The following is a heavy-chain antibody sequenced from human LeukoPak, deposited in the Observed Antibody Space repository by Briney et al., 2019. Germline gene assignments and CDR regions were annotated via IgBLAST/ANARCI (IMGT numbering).Heavy chain of an antibody. CDR1: GYIFTGYY. D-gene: IGHD3-16*01. Sequence: ASVKVSCKASGYIFTGYYMHWVRQAPGQGLEWMGWINPNSGDTNYAQKFQGRVTMTRDTSISTAYMELSRLRSDDAAVYYCARVRYRLAETYIDYWGQGTLATVSS. J-gene: IGHJ4*02. CDR3: ARVRYRLAETYIDY. V-gene: IGHV1-2*02. CDR2: INPNSGDT.